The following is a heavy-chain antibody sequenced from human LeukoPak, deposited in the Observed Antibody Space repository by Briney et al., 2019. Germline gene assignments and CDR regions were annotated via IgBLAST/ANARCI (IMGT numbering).Heavy chain of an antibody. CDR1: GFTFDDYA. CDR3: AKGPGTAMVTPFDY. CDR2: ISWNSGSI. D-gene: IGHD5-18*01. V-gene: IGHV3-9*01. Sequence: GGSLRLSCAASGFTFDDYAMHWVRQAPGKGLGWVSGISWNSGSIGYADSVKGRFTISRDNAKNSLYLQMNSLRAEDTALYYCAKGPGTAMVTPFDYWGQGTLVTVSS. J-gene: IGHJ4*02.